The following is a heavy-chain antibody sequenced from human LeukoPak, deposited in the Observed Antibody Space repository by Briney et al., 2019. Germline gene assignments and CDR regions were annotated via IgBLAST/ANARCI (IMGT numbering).Heavy chain of an antibody. Sequence: PGRSLRLSCAASRFTFSNYWMNWFRQAPGKGLEWVAIIKHDGSENNYVDSVKGRFSNSRDNAENSLYLQMNSLGAEDTAVYYCATDRDSSRQKRFVYWGQGALVTVCS. CDR1: RFTFSNYW. CDR3: ATDRDSSRQKRFVY. J-gene: IGHJ4*02. D-gene: IGHD6-13*01. V-gene: IGHV3-7*01. CDR2: IKHDGSEN.